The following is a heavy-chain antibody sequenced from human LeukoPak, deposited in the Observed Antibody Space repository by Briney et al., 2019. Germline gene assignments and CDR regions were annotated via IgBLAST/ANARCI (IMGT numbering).Heavy chain of an antibody. J-gene: IGHJ4*02. Sequence: GGSLRLSCAASGFTFSSYWMSWVRQAPGKGLEWVAAVKRDGSGKKYVDSVQGRFTVSRDNTKNSLYLQMNSLRADDTAVYYCASLSGDITVFDLWGQGTLVTVSS. D-gene: IGHD1-20*01. CDR1: GFTFSSYW. V-gene: IGHV3-7*01. CDR3: ASLSGDITVFDL. CDR2: VKRDGSGK.